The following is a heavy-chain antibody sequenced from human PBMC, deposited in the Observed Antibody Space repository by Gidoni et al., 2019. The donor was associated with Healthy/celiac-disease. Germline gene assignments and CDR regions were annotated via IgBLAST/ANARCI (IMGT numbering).Heavy chain of an antibody. CDR3: ARRSHSSIAVAGSDY. V-gene: IGHV4-39*01. J-gene: IGHJ4*02. CDR1: GGSISSSSYY. Sequence: QLQLQEAGPGMVKPPETLSLTCTVSGGSISSSSYYWGWIRQPPGKGLEWIVSIYYSGSTYYTPSLKSRVTISVDTSKNQFSLKLSSVTAADTAVYYGARRSHSSIAVAGSDYWGQGTLVTVSS. CDR2: IYYSGST. D-gene: IGHD6-19*01.